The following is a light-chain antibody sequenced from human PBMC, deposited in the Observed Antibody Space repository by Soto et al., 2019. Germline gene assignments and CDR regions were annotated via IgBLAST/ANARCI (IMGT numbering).Light chain of an antibody. CDR1: QAIRND. Sequence: AIQMTQSPSSLSASVGDRVTITCRASQAIRNDLGWYQQKPGKAPNLLIFGASNLQAGVPVRFSASGSGTNFTLTISNLQTEEFASYDCLQDYTYPWTFGQGTKVDIK. CDR3: LQDYTYPWT. V-gene: IGKV1-6*01. J-gene: IGKJ1*01. CDR2: GAS.